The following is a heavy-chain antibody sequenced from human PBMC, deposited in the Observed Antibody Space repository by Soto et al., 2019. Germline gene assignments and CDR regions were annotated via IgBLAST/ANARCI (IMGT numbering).Heavy chain of an antibody. D-gene: IGHD1-7*01. V-gene: IGHV1-2*02. Sequence: QVQLVQSGAEVKKPGASVKVSCKASGYTFTGYYMHWVRQAPGQGLEWMGWINPNSGGTNYAQKFQGRVTMTRDTSISTAYMELSRLRSDDTTVYYCARGPPITGTTVGYYGMDVWGQGTTVTVSS. CDR1: GYTFTGYY. CDR3: ARGPPITGTTVGYYGMDV. J-gene: IGHJ6*02. CDR2: INPNSGGT.